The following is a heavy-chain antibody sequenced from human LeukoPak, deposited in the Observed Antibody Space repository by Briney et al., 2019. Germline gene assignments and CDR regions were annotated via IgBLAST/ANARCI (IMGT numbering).Heavy chain of an antibody. D-gene: IGHD2-15*01. V-gene: IGHV3-23*01. J-gene: IGHJ4*02. CDR2: ISGSGGST. Sequence: GGSLRLSCAASGFTFSSYAMSWVRQAPGKGLEWVSAISGSGGSTYYADSVKGRFTISRDNSKNTLYLQMNSLRAEDTAVYYCAKDGHCSGGSCYPNFDYWGQGTLVTVSS. CDR3: AKDGHCSGGSCYPNFDY. CDR1: GFTFSSYA.